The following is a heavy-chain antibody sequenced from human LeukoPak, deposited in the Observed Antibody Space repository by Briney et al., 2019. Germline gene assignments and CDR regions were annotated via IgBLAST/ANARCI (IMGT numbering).Heavy chain of an antibody. V-gene: IGHV1-18*01. CDR3: ARDQLIEATIFGVVTLDVEDAFDI. J-gene: IGHJ3*02. CDR1: GYTFTSYG. Sequence: ASVKVSCKASGYTFTSYGISWVRQAPGQGLEWMGWISAYNGNTNYAQKLQGRVTMTTDTSTSTAYMELRSLRSDDTAVYYCARDQLIEATIFGVVTLDVEDAFDIWGQGTMVTVSS. D-gene: IGHD3-3*01. CDR2: ISAYNGNT.